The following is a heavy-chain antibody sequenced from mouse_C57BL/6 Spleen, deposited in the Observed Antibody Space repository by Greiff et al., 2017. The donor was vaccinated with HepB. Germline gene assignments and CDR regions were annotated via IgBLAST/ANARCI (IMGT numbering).Heavy chain of an antibody. CDR1: GYTFTSYW. V-gene: IGHV1-53*01. CDR2: INPSNGGT. Sequence: QVQLKQPGTELVKPGASVKLSCKASGYTFTSYWMHWVKQRPGQGLEWIGNINPSNGGTNYNEKFKSKATLTVDKSSSTAYMQLSSLTSEDSAVYYCAGNYYGSRPYWYFDVWGTGTTVTVSS. J-gene: IGHJ1*03. D-gene: IGHD1-1*01. CDR3: AGNYYGSRPYWYFDV.